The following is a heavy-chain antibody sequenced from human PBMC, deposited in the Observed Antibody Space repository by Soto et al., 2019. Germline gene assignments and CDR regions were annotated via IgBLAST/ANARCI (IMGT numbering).Heavy chain of an antibody. CDR2: ISTISTYT. V-gene: IGHV3-11*05. CDR3: ARDRSGYDSTMDV. Sequence: GGSLRLSCAASGFTFSDYYMSWIRQAPGKGLEWVSYISTISTYTNYADSVKGRFNISRDKAKNSLYLQMNSLRAEDTAVYYCARDRSGYDSTMDVWGQGTTVTVSS. J-gene: IGHJ6*02. CDR1: GFTFSDYY. D-gene: IGHD5-12*01.